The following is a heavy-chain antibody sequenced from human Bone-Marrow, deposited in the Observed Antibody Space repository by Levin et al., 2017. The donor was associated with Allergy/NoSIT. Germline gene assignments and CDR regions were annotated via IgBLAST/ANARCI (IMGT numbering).Heavy chain of an antibody. J-gene: IGHJ4*02. Sequence: ETLSLTCAASGFSFSSYNMNWVRRAPGKGLEWIAYIITSSGTIHYADSVKGRFTISRDNAKNSLYLQMNSLRADDTAVYYCARDRQGGNSEMDYWGRGTLVTVSS. CDR2: IITSSGTI. V-gene: IGHV3-48*01. CDR1: GFSFSSYN. D-gene: IGHD4-23*01. CDR3: ARDRQGGNSEMDY.